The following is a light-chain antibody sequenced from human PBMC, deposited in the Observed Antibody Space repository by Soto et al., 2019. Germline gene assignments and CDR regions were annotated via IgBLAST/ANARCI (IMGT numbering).Light chain of an antibody. CDR3: QQGYSSRWT. CDR2: ATS. Sequence: DIQMTQSPSSLSASVGDRVTITCRASQNIRSYLNWYPHKPGKAPQLLIYATSSLQTGVPSRFSASGSGTDFSLVISDLQPEDSATYYCQQGYSSRWTSGRGTKVDI. J-gene: IGKJ1*01. CDR1: QNIRSY. V-gene: IGKV1-39*01.